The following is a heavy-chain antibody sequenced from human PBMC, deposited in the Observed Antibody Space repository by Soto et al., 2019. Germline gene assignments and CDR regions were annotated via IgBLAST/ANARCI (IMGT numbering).Heavy chain of an antibody. Sequence: ASVKVSCKASGYTFTSYAMHWVRQAPGQRLEWMGWINAGNGNTKYSQKFQGRVTITRDTSASTAYMELSSLRSEDTAVYYCARDTSYGGYAPYYYYGMDVWGQGTTVTVSS. D-gene: IGHD5-12*01. J-gene: IGHJ6*02. CDR3: ARDTSYGGYAPYYYYGMDV. V-gene: IGHV1-3*01. CDR2: INAGNGNT. CDR1: GYTFTSYA.